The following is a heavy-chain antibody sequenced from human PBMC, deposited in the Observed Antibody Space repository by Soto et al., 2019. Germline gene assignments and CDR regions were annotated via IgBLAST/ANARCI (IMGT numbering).Heavy chain of an antibody. D-gene: IGHD6-19*01. CDR2: IYPNSGDT. CDR1: GYTFTANY. CDR3: ARDGSGWYDFDY. V-gene: IGHV1-2*04. Sequence: ASVKVSCKASGYTFTANYIHSVRQAPGQGLEWMGWIYPNSGDTNYAEKFQGWVTMTRDTSLNTAYMEVSRLKSDDTAVYYCARDGSGWYDFDYWGQGTLVTVSS. J-gene: IGHJ4*02.